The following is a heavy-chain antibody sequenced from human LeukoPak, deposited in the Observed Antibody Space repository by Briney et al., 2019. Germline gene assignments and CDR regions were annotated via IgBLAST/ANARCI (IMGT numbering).Heavy chain of an antibody. CDR3: AKIWGSYEYFDY. CDR1: GFTFSSNA. D-gene: IGHD1-26*01. J-gene: IGHJ4*02. V-gene: IGHV3-23*01. CDR2: ISGSGGST. Sequence: GGSLRLSCAASGFTFSSNAMTWVRQAPGQGLEWISGISGSGGSTYYADSVKGRFTISRDNSKNTLYLQMNSLRAEDTAVYYCAKIWGSYEYFDYWGQGTLVTVSS.